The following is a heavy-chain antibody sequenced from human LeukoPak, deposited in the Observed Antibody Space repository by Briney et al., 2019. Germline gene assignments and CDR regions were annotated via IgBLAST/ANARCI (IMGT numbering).Heavy chain of an antibody. D-gene: IGHD3-22*01. V-gene: IGHV1-2*02. CDR2: INPNSGGT. Sequence: ASVKVSCKASGYTFTSNYIHWVRQAPGQGLEWMGWINPNSGGTNYAQKFQGRVTMTRDTSISTAYMELSRLRTDDTALYYCASVLNCYGSSGYYCYYFDYWGQGTLVTVSS. CDR3: ASVLNCYGSSGYYCYYFDY. CDR1: GYTFTSNY. J-gene: IGHJ4*02.